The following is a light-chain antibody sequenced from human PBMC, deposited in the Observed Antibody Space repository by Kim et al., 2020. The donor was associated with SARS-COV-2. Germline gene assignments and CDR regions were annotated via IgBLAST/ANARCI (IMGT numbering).Light chain of an antibody. Sequence: EIVLTQSLDFQSVTPKEKVTITCRASQSIGTDLHWYQQKPNQSPKLLIKSASQSISGVPSRFSGSGSGTHFTLSIDSLEAEDAATYYCHQSSALLYTFGQGTKLEI. J-gene: IGKJ2*01. CDR2: SAS. CDR1: QSIGTD. V-gene: IGKV6-21*02. CDR3: HQSSALLYT.